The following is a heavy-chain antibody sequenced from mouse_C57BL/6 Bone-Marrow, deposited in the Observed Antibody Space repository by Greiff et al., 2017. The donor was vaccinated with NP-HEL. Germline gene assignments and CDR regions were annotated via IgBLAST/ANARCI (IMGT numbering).Heavy chain of an antibody. V-gene: IGHV1-69*01. CDR2: IDPSDSYT. J-gene: IGHJ3*01. D-gene: IGHD2-1*01. Sequence: QVQLQQSGAELVMPGASVKLSCKASGYTFTSYWMHWVKQRPGQGLEWIGEIDPSDSYTNYNQKAKGKSTLTWDKSSSTAYMHLSSLTSEDSAVYYCARWHYGNYGFAYWGQGTLVTVSA. CDR3: ARWHYGNYGFAY. CDR1: GYTFTSYW.